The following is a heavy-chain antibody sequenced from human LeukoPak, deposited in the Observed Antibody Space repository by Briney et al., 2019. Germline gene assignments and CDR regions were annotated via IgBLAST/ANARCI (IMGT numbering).Heavy chain of an antibody. J-gene: IGHJ4*02. CDR2: IYYSGST. CDR1: GASISDYY. D-gene: IGHD6-13*01. V-gene: IGHV4-59*01. Sequence: SETLSLTCTVSGASISDYYWNCIRQPAGEGLEWIGYIYYSGSTTYNPSLKSRVTISVDTSKNQFSLKLSSVTAADTAVYYCARAKAAAGIDYFDYWGQGTLVTVSS. CDR3: ARAKAAAGIDYFDY.